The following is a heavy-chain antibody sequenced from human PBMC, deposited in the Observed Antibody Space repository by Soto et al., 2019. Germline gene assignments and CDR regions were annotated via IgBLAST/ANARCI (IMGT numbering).Heavy chain of an antibody. D-gene: IGHD6-19*01. V-gene: IGHV3-48*01. J-gene: IGHJ4*02. CDR3: ARSLGWAPGSPFDY. CDR1: GFTFRSYS. CDR2: ISSSSSTI. Sequence: PGGALGLSCAASGFTFRSYSMNWVRQAPGKGLEWVSYISSSSSTIYYADSVKGRFTISRDNAKNSLYLQMNSLRAEDTAVYYCARSLGWAPGSPFDYWGQGTLVTVSS.